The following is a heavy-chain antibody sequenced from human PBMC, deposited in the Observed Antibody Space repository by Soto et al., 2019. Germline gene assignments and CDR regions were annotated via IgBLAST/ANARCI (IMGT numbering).Heavy chain of an antibody. CDR3: AREDSSGLYGMDV. CDR1: GFTFSSYA. J-gene: IGHJ6*02. D-gene: IGHD6-19*01. CDR2: ISYDGSNK. V-gene: IGHV3-30-3*01. Sequence: QVQLVESGGGVVQPGRSLRLSCAASGFTFSSYAMHWVRQAPGKGLEWVAVISYDGSNKYYADSVKGRFTISRDNSKNTLYLQMNSLRAEDTAVYYCAREDSSGLYGMDVWGQGTMVTVSS.